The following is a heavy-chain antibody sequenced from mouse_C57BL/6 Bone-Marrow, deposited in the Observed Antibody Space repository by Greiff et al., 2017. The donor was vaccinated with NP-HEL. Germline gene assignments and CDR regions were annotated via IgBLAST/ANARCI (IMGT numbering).Heavy chain of an antibody. CDR1: GYAFSSYW. CDR2: IYPGDGDT. V-gene: IGHV1-80*01. Sequence: QVQLQQSGAELVKPGASVKISRKASGYAFSSYWMNWVKQRPGKGLEWIGQIYPGDGDTNYNGKFKGKATLTADKSSSTAYMQLSSLTSEDSAVYFCAREGYYYGSTLDYWGQGTTLTVSS. D-gene: IGHD1-1*01. CDR3: AREGYYYGSTLDY. J-gene: IGHJ2*01.